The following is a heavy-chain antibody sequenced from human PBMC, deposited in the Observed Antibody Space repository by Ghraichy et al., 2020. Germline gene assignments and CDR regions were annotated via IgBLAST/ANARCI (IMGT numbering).Heavy chain of an antibody. Sequence: GGSLRLSCAASGFTFSNHAMSWVRQAPGKGLEWVSSITASGGHMYYTDSVKGRFTLSRDNSKNILSLQMNSLRVDDTAVYYWAREGFGDAVFDHWGQGTLVTVSS. CDR1: GFTFSNHA. D-gene: IGHD4-17*01. CDR3: AREGFGDAVFDH. V-gene: IGHV3-23*01. CDR2: ITASGGHM. J-gene: IGHJ4*02.